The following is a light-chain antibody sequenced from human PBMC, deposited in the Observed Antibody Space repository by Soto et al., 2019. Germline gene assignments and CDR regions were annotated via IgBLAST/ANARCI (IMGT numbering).Light chain of an antibody. CDR3: QQDGRSPLT. Sequence: EIVLTQSPGTLSLSPGERATLSCRASQSFSSSYLAWYQQKPGQAPRLLIYCASRRATGIPDRCGGSGSATYFSLTISSLEPDDFAFYCCQQDGRSPLTFGGGTRGEIK. J-gene: IGKJ4*01. CDR2: CAS. CDR1: QSFSSSY. V-gene: IGKV3-20*01.